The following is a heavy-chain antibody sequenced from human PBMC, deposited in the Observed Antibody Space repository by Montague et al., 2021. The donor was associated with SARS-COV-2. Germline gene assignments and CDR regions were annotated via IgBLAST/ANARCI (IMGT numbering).Heavy chain of an antibody. CDR1: GGSISNCY. J-gene: IGHJ6*02. Sequence: SETLSLTCTVSGGSISNCYWSWIRQPPGRGLEWIGYIYYSGSTDYSPSLKSRVTISLDTSKNQFSLKVTPVTAADTGVYYCARGGGYYNYGLDVWGPGTTVTVSS. D-gene: IGHD3-22*01. CDR3: ARGGGYYNYGLDV. CDR2: IYYSGST. V-gene: IGHV4-59*01.